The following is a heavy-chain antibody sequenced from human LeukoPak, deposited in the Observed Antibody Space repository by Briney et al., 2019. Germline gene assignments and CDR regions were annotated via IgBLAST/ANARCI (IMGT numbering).Heavy chain of an antibody. CDR2: IYPGDSDT. V-gene: IGHV5-51*01. CDR1: GYSFTTYW. Sequence: EESLKISCKGSGYSFTTYWIGWVREMPGKGLEWMGIIYPGDSDTRYTPSFQGQVTISADKSISTAYLQWSSLKASDTAMYYCARLALVGATYFDYWGQGTLVTVSS. D-gene: IGHD1-26*01. CDR3: ARLALVGATYFDY. J-gene: IGHJ4*02.